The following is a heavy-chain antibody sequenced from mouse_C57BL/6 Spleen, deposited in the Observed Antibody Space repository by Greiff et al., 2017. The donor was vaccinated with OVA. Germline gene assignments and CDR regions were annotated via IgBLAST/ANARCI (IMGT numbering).Heavy chain of an antibody. CDR2: IDPSDSYT. V-gene: IGHV1-69*01. CDR1: GYTFTSYW. CDR3: ARRITTGWYFDV. Sequence: VQLHQPGAELVMPGASVKLSCKASGYTFTSYWMHWVKQRPGQGLEWIGEIDPSDSYTNYNQKFKGKSTLTVDKSSSTAYMQLSSLTSEDSAVYYCARRITTGWYFDVWGTGTTVTVSS. D-gene: IGHD1-1*01. J-gene: IGHJ1*03.